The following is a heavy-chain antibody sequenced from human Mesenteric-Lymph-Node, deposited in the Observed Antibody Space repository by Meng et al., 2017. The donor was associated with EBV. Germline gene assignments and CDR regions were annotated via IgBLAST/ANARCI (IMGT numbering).Heavy chain of an antibody. CDR1: GYTFSSYG. Sequence: QGYLVQSGGEVKKAGASVTVSCKASGYTFSSYGITWVRQAPGQGLEWMGWISAYNINTNYAQKFQDRVTMTTDTSTSTAYMELRSLRSDDTAVYYCARDIAATNYWGQGTLVTVSS. J-gene: IGHJ4*02. D-gene: IGHD6-13*01. V-gene: IGHV1-18*01. CDR3: ARDIAATNY. CDR2: ISAYNINT.